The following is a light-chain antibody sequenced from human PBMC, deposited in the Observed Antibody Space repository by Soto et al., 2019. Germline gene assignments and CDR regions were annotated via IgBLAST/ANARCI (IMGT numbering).Light chain of an antibody. CDR1: QSVDRSY. CDR3: QQYGSAPPMFT. J-gene: IGKJ2*01. Sequence: EGVLTQSPGTLYLSPGERATLSCRASQSVDRSYLAWYQQRPGQAPRLLIYGASSRATGIPDRFSGSGSGTDFTLTISRLEPEDFAVYFCQQYGSAPPMFTFGQGTKLEIK. V-gene: IGKV3-20*01. CDR2: GAS.